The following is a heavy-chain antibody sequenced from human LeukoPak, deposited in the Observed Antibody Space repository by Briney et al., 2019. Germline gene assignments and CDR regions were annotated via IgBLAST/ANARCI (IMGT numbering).Heavy chain of an antibody. CDR1: GGSISSSNW. CDR2: IYHSGST. CDR3: ARGLLYSSSWYGGSPSFDI. Sequence: SETLSLTCAVSGGSISSSNWWSWVRQPPGKGLEWIGQIYHSGSTNYNPSLKSRVTISVDKSKNQFSLKLSSVTAADTAVYYCARGLLYSSSWYGGSPSFDIWGQGTMVTVSS. D-gene: IGHD6-13*01. V-gene: IGHV4-4*02. J-gene: IGHJ3*02.